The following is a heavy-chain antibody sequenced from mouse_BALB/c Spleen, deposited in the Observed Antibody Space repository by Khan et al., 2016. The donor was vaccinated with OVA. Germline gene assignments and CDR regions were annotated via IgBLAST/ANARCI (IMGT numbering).Heavy chain of an antibody. CDR3: ANHGSSSAWLTY. D-gene: IGHD1-1*01. CDR1: GYTFTSYW. Sequence: QLQQSGAELAKPGASVKMSCKASGYTFTSYWMHWVKQRPGQGLEWIGYINPSTGYTEYKQRFKDKATLTADKSSSTAYMQLSSLASEESAVYYCANHGSSSAWLTYWGQGTLVTVSA. CDR2: INPSTGYT. V-gene: IGHV1-7*01. J-gene: IGHJ3*01.